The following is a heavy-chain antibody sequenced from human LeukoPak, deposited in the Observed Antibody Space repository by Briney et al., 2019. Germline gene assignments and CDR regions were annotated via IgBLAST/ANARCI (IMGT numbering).Heavy chain of an antibody. CDR1: GCTFTSYD. V-gene: IGHV1-8*01. CDR2: MNPNSGNT. J-gene: IGHJ3*02. D-gene: IGHD5-24*01. Sequence: ASVKVSCKASGCTFTSYDINWVRQATGQGLEWMGWMNPNSGNTGYAQKFQGRVTMTRNTSISTAYMELSSLRSEDTAVYYCARADGYLWAFDIWGQGTMVTVSS. CDR3: ARADGYLWAFDI.